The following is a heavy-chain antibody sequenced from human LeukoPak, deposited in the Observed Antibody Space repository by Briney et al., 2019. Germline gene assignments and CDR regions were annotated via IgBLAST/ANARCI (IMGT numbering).Heavy chain of an antibody. V-gene: IGHV3-33*01. J-gene: IGHJ4*02. CDR3: ARADLGYSYGAPD. D-gene: IGHD5-18*01. CDR2: IWYDGSNK. Sequence: GGSLRLSCAASGFTFSSYGMHWVRQAPGKGLEWVAVIWYDGSNKYYADSVKGRFTISRDNSKNTVYLQMNSLRAEDTAVYYCARADLGYSYGAPDWGQGTLVTVSS. CDR1: GFTFSSYG.